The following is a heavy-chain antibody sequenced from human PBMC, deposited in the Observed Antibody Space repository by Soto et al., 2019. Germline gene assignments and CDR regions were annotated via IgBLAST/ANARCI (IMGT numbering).Heavy chain of an antibody. Sequence: GGSLRLSCAASGFTLSNYWMTWVPQAPGKGLEWVANINKDGSQKSYVDSVKGRFTIARDNGQNSLSLQRNSLRVEDTAVYYCVRELGLAYWGQGALVTVSS. CDR2: INKDGSQK. V-gene: IGHV3-7*03. CDR3: VRELGLAY. D-gene: IGHD7-27*01. J-gene: IGHJ4*02. CDR1: GFTLSNYW.